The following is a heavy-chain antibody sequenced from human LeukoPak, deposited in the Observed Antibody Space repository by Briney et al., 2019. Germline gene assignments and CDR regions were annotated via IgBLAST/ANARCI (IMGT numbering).Heavy chain of an antibody. J-gene: IGHJ5*02. CDR2: INHSGST. CDR3: ARDRYCSGGSCYLGWFDP. V-gene: IGHV4-34*01. CDR1: WGSFSGYY. Sequence: SETLSLTCAVYWGSFSGYYRSWIRQPPGKGLEWIGEINHSGSTNYNPSLKSRVTISVDASKNLFALKLSSVTAADTAVYYCARDRYCSGGSCYLGWFDPWGQGTLVTVSS. D-gene: IGHD2-15*01.